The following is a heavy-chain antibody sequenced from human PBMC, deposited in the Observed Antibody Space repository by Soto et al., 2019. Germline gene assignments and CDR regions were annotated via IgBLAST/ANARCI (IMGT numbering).Heavy chain of an antibody. CDR2: ISGDGNEK. D-gene: IGHD1-26*01. V-gene: IGHV3-30*03. CDR3: VQGASTAHQPLDS. CDR1: GFIFRNFG. Sequence: QVQLVESGGGVVQPGRSLRLSCAASGFIFRNFGMHWVRRAPAKGLEWVAAISGDGNEKYYPDSMKGRFTISRDNFNNTLYLQLNSLRPGDTAVYHCVQGASTAHQPLDSWGQGVLVTVSS. J-gene: IGHJ4*02.